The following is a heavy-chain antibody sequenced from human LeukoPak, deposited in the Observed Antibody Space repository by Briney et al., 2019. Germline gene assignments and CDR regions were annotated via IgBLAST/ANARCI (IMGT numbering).Heavy chain of an antibody. V-gene: IGHV3-23*01. J-gene: IGHJ4*02. D-gene: IGHD1-26*01. CDR1: GFSFTDYP. Sequence: GGSLRLSCVTSGFSFTDYPMNWVRQAPGKGLEWISNIRTTAEGAKYAYYADSVKGRFTISRDNSKNMLYLQMNSLRAEDTALYYCAKGVGEQRLNSYFDYWGQGTLVTVSS. CDR2: IRTTAEGA. CDR3: AKGVGEQRLNSYFDY.